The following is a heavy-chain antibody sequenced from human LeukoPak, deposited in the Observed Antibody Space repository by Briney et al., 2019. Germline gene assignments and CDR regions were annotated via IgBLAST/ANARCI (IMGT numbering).Heavy chain of an antibody. D-gene: IGHD6-6*01. V-gene: IGHV3-7*01. Sequence: PGGSLRLSCAASGFTFSSYWMSWVRQAPGKGLEWVANIKQDGSEKYYVDSVKGRFTISRDNAKNSLYLQMNSLRAEDTAVYYCAGARAARPAGVRYWGQGTLVTASS. CDR1: GFTFSSYW. J-gene: IGHJ4*02. CDR2: IKQDGSEK. CDR3: AGARAARPAGVRY.